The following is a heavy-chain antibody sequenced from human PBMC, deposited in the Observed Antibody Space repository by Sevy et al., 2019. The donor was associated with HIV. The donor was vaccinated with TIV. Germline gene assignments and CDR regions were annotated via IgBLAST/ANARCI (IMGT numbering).Heavy chain of an antibody. J-gene: IGHJ6*02. CDR2: IRYDGSNK. V-gene: IGHV3-30*02. CDR1: GFTFSSYG. Sequence: GGSLRLSCAASGFTFSSYGMHWVRQAPGKGLEWVAFIRYDGSNKYYADSVKGRFTISRDNSKNTLYLQMNSLRAEDTAVYYCGKERGGLRFLEWLPGDGMDVWGQGTTVTVSS. CDR3: GKERGGLRFLEWLPGDGMDV. D-gene: IGHD3-3*01.